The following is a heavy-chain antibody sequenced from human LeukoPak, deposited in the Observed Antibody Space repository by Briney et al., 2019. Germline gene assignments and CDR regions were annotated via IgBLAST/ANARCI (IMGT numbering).Heavy chain of an antibody. J-gene: IGHJ6*03. Sequence: SVKVSCKASGGTFSSYAISWVRQAPGQGLEWMGGIIPIFGTANYAQKFQGRVTMTRDTSISTAYMELSRLRSDDTAVYYCAREPLRFFDYYYMDVWGKGTTVTVSS. D-gene: IGHD3-3*01. CDR1: GGTFSSYA. V-gene: IGHV1-69*05. CDR2: IIPIFGTA. CDR3: AREPLRFFDYYYMDV.